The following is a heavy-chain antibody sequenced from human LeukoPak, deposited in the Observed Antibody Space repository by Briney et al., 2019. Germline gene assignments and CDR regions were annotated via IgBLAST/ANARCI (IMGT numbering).Heavy chain of an antibody. CDR1: GESFSGYY. CDR2: IDHSGTN. CDR3: ATGRNGVVPAPILGVGPWYNYHYMDV. J-gene: IGHJ6*03. D-gene: IGHD2-2*02. V-gene: IGHV4-34*01. Sequence: PSETLSLTCVVYGESFSGYYWSWIRQPPGKGLEWIGEIDHSGTNNYNPSLKSRVTMSVDTSKNQFSLMVSSVTAAHTAVYYCATGRNGVVPAPILGVGPWYNYHYMDVWGKGTTVTVSS.